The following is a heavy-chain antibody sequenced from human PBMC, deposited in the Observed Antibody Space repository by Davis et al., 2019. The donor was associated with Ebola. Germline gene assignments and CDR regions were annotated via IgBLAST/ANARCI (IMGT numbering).Heavy chain of an antibody. CDR2: INHSGST. D-gene: IGHD7-27*01. CDR3: ARENWDDAFDI. Sequence: PSETLSLTCAVYGGSFSGYYWSWIRQPPGKGLEWIGEINHSGSTNYNPSLKSRVTISVDTSKNQFSLKLSSETAADTAVYYCARENWDDAFDIWGQGTMVTVSS. J-gene: IGHJ3*02. CDR1: GGSFSGYY. V-gene: IGHV4-34*01.